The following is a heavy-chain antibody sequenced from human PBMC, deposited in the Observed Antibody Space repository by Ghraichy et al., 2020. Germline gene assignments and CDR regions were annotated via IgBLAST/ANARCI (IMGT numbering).Heavy chain of an antibody. D-gene: IGHD5-12*01. CDR2: ISSSSSYT. Sequence: GSLRLSCAASGFTFSDYYMSWIRQAPGKGLEWVSYISSSSSYTNYADSVKGRFTISRDNAKNSLYLQMNSLRAEDTAVYYCARPNRYSGYDLRAGFDYWGQGTLVTVSS. CDR3: ARPNRYSGYDLRAGFDY. J-gene: IGHJ4*02. V-gene: IGHV3-11*06. CDR1: GFTFSDYY.